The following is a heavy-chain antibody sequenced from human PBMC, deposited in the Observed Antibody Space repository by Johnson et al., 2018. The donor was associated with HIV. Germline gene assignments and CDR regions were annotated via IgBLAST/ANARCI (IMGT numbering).Heavy chain of an antibody. CDR1: GFTFDDYA. V-gene: IGHV3-49*04. CDR3: ARDRTTQYLRLIGDVVSFVI. CDR2: IRSKAYGGTT. D-gene: IGHD7-27*01. Sequence: EQLVESGGVVVQPGGSLRLSCAASGFTFDDYAMHWVRQAPGKGLEWVGFIRSKAYGGTTDYAASLKGRFSISRDNAKNSLVLQMNSLRAEDTALYYCARDRTTQYLRLIGDVVSFVIWGQGTMVTVSS. J-gene: IGHJ3*02.